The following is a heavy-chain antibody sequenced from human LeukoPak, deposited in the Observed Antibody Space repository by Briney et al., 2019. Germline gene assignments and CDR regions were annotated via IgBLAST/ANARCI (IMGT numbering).Heavy chain of an antibody. V-gene: IGHV1-24*01. CDR1: GYTLTELS. Sequence: GASVKVSCKVSGYTLTELSMHWVRQAPGKGLEWRGGFDPEDGETIYAQKFQGRVTMTEDTSTDTAYMELSSLRSEDTAVYYCATDLGYYYGSGSYYQFDYWGQGTLVTVSS. D-gene: IGHD3-10*01. J-gene: IGHJ4*02. CDR3: ATDLGYYYGSGSYYQFDY. CDR2: FDPEDGET.